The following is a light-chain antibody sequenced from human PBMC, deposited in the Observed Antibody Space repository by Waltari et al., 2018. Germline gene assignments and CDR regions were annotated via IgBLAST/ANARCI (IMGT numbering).Light chain of an antibody. Sequence: DLVLTQSPDSLAVSLGERATINCKSSQSVLYSPNNKNYLGWFQQKTGQPPKLLIYWASMRESGVPDRFSGSGSGTDFTLTISSLQAEDVAVYYCQQYHSVPRTFGQGTKVEI. CDR3: QQYHSVPRT. CDR1: QSVLYSPNNKNY. V-gene: IGKV4-1*01. CDR2: WAS. J-gene: IGKJ1*01.